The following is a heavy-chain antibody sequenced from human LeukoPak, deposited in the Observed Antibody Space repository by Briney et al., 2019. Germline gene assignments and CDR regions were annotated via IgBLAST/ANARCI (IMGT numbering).Heavy chain of an antibody. CDR3: ARDLVAITRVFEY. CDR1: GFTFSSYA. CDR2: ITYDGSNK. D-gene: IGHD3-22*01. J-gene: IGHJ4*02. V-gene: IGHV3-30*04. Sequence: GGSLRLSCAASGFTFSSYAMHWVRQAPGKGLEGVAVITYDGSNKYYADPVKGRFTSTRDNSKNTLYLQMNSLRAEDTAVYYCARDLVAITRVFEYWGQGTLVTVSS.